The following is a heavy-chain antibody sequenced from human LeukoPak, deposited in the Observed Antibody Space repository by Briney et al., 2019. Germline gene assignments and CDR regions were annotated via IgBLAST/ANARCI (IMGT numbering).Heavy chain of an antibody. D-gene: IGHD4-23*01. CDR3: ARDYENGGNGGEFRSFDY. CDR1: GFTFSNYG. V-gene: IGHV3-33*08. J-gene: IGHJ4*02. CDR2: ISFDGSAK. Sequence: GGSLRLSCAASGFTFSNYGMHWVRQAPGKGLEWVSVISFDGSAKYYADSVKGRFTISRDNAKNSLYLQMNSLRAEDTAVYYCARDYENGGNGGEFRSFDYWGQGTLVTVSS.